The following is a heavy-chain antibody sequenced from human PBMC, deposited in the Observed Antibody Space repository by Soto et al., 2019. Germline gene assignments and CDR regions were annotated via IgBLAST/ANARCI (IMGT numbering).Heavy chain of an antibody. V-gene: IGHV1-46*01. CDR1: GYTFTSYY. J-gene: IGHJ4*02. CDR2: INPSGGST. CDR3: ARSTGRTTVTTGLFDY. D-gene: IGHD4-17*01. Sequence: VQLEQSGAEVKKPGASVKVSCKASGYTFTSYYMHWVRQAPGQGLEWMGIINPSGGSTSYAQKFQGRVTMTRDTSTSTVYMELSSLRSEDTAVYYCARSTGRTTVTTGLFDYWGQGTLVTVSS.